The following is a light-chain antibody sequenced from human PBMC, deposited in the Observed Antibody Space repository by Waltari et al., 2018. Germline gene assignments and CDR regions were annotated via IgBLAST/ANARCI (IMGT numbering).Light chain of an antibody. Sequence: EVMMTQSPATLSVPPGERATLSCRASQSVSSDLAWYPRKAGQAPRLLIYAASTRATGIPARFSGSGSGTEFTLTISSLQSEDFAVYYCQQYNSWPRTFGLGTKVETK. CDR1: QSVSSD. J-gene: IGKJ1*01. V-gene: IGKV3-15*01. CDR2: AAS. CDR3: QQYNSWPRT.